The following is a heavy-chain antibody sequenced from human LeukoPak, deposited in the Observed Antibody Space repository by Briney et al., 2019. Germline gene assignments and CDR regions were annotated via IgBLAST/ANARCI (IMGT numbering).Heavy chain of an antibody. CDR1: GGTFSSYA. D-gene: IGHD2-21*02. J-gene: IGHJ4*02. V-gene: IGHV1-69*13. CDR3: ARGCFNFGGDCYSDY. CDR2: IIPIFGTA. Sequence: SVKVSCKASGGTFSSYAISWVRQAPGQGLEWMGGIIPIFGTANYAQKFQGRVTITADESTSTAYMELSSLRSEDTAVYYCARGCFNFGGDCYSDYWGQGTLVTVSS.